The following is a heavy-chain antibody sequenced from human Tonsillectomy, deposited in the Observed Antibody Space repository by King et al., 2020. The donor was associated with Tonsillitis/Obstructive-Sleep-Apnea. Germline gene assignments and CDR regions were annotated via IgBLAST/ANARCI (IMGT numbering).Heavy chain of an antibody. V-gene: IGHV3-33*01. J-gene: IGHJ4*02. CDR2: IWYDGGNK. CDR1: GFNFSTYG. D-gene: IGHD1-26*01. Sequence: QLVQSGGGVVQPGRSLRLSCAASGFNFSTYGMHWVRQAPGKGLEWVAFIWYDGGNKYYADSVKGRFTIYRDNSKNTLYLQMNSLRAEGTALYYCAGVGVGALGGRGTLVTVSS. CDR3: AGVGVGAL.